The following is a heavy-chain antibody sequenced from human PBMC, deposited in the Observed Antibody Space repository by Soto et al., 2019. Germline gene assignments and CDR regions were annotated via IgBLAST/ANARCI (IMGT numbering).Heavy chain of an antibody. V-gene: IGHV3-48*02. CDR2: IDSSSATI. J-gene: IGHJ4*02. CDR3: ARGGVATIFGDS. CDR1: GFTVSRYS. Sequence: EVQLVESGGGLVQPGGSLRVSCAASGFTVSRYSMNWVRQAPGKGLEWLSYIDSSSATIYYADSVKGRFIISRDNAKNSLYLQMNSLRDEDTAVYYCARGGVATIFGDSWGQGTLVTVSS. D-gene: IGHD5-12*01.